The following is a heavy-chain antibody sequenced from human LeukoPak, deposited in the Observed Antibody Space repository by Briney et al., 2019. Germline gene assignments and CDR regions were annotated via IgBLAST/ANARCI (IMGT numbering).Heavy chain of an antibody. CDR2: INSDGSST. CDR1: GFTFSSYW. CDR3: ARASVSLPDAFDI. Sequence: GSLRLSCAASGFTFSSYWMHWVRQAPGKGLVWVSRINSDGSSTSYADSVKGRFTISRDNAKNTLYLQMNSLRAEDTAVYYCARASVSLPDAFDIWGQGTMVTVSS. V-gene: IGHV3-74*01. J-gene: IGHJ3*02.